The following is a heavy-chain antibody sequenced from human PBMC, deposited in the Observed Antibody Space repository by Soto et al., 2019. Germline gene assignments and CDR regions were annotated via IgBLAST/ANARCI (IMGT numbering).Heavy chain of an antibody. D-gene: IGHD3-10*01. J-gene: IGHJ4*02. Sequence: SXGSLRLSCAASGFSFSDHYMTWIRQAPGKGLEWVSKISGDATTTYYADSVKGRFTVSRDNAKNSVYLQMNSLRAEDTAVYYCASDPYYYASGFWGQGTLVTVSS. CDR1: GFSFSDHY. CDR3: ASDPYYYASGF. V-gene: IGHV3-11*01. CDR2: ISGDATTT.